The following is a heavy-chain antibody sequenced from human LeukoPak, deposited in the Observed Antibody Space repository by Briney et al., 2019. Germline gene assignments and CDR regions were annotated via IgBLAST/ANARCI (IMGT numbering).Heavy chain of an antibody. J-gene: IGHJ4*02. Sequence: SVKVSCKASGGTFSSYAISWVRQAPGQGLEWMGRIIPIFGIANYAQKFQGRVTITADRSTSTAYMELSSLRSEDTAVYYCARGRCSSTSCPFDYWGQGTQVTVSS. CDR3: ARGRCSSTSCPFDY. CDR1: GGTFSSYA. CDR2: IIPIFGIA. D-gene: IGHD2-2*01. V-gene: IGHV1-69*04.